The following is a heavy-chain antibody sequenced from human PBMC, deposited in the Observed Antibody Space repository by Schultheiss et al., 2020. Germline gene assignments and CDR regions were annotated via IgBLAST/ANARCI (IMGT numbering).Heavy chain of an antibody. CDR2: TYYRSKWYN. V-gene: IGHV6-1*01. Sequence: SQPLSLTCAISGDSVSGNSVAWNWIRQSPSRGLEWLGRTYYRSKWYNEYALSVKSRITINADTSKNQFSLHLKSVTPEDTAVYYCTRAPDWYFDLWGRGTLVTVAS. CDR3: TRAPDWYFDL. J-gene: IGHJ2*01. CDR1: GDSVSGNSVA.